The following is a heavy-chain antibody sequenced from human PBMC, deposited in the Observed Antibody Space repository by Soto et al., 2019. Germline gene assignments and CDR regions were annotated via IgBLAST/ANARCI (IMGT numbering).Heavy chain of an antibody. D-gene: IGHD2-8*02. CDR3: ARSHDYWSDF. J-gene: IGHJ4*02. Sequence: PSETLSLTCTVSGDSISSGGFYWSWIRQHPGRGLEWIGYIYYSGSTYYNPSLKRRVTISIDMSKNQFSLKLTSMTAADTAVYYCARSHDYWSDFWGLGTLVTVSS. CDR1: GDSISSGGFY. V-gene: IGHV4-31*03. CDR2: IYYSGST.